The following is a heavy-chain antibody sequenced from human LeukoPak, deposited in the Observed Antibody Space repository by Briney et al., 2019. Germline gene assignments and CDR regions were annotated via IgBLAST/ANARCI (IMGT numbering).Heavy chain of an antibody. V-gene: IGHV1-18*01. CDR2: ISAYNGNT. CDR3: ARDVLKRRSWPFNDY. Sequence: ASVKVSCKASGYTFTSYGISWVRQAPGQGLEWMGWISAYNGNTNYAQKLQGRVTMTTDTSTSTAYMELRSLRSDDTAVYYCARDVLKRRSWPFNDYWGQGTLVTVSS. D-gene: IGHD6-13*01. CDR1: GYTFTSYG. J-gene: IGHJ4*02.